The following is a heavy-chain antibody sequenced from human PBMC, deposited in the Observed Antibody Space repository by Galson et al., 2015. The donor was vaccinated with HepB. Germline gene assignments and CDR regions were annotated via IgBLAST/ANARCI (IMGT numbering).Heavy chain of an antibody. CDR3: ARDPHTKMRFDA. CDR1: GFTFSHYE. CDR2: ISKSGTTT. J-gene: IGHJ4*02. D-gene: IGHD1-1*01. Sequence: SLRLSCAASGFTFSHYEMNWVRQAPGKGPEWLSYISKSGTTTYYADSVKGRFTISRDNAENSMYLQMNSLRAEDTAVYYCARDPHTKMRFDAWGQGTLVTVSS. V-gene: IGHV3-48*03.